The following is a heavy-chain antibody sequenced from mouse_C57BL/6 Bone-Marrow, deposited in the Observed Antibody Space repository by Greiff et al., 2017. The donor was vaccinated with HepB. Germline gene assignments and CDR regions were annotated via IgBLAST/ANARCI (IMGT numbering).Heavy chain of an antibody. CDR3: ARERVLYYFDY. CDR2: IDPSDSYT. V-gene: IGHV1-69*01. Sequence: QVQLQQPGAELVMPGASVKLSCKASGYTFTSYWMHWVKQRPGQGLEWIGEIDPSDSYTNYNQKFKGKSTFTVDKSSSTAYMQLSSLTSEDSAVYYCARERVLYYFDYWGQGTTLTVSS. J-gene: IGHJ2*01. CDR1: GYTFTSYW.